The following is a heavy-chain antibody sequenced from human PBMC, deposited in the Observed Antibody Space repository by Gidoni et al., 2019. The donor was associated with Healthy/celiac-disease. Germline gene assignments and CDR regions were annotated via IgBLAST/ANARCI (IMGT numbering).Heavy chain of an antibody. CDR2: ISYDGSNK. V-gene: IGHV3-30*18. Sequence: VQLVESGGGVVQPGRSLRLSCAASGFTFSSYGMHWVRPAPGKGLEWVAVISYDGSNKYYADSVKGRFTISRDNSKNTLYLQMNSLRAEDTAVYYCAKDQSSGWHGLFDYWGQGTLVTVSS. J-gene: IGHJ4*02. D-gene: IGHD6-19*01. CDR1: GFTFSSYG. CDR3: AKDQSSGWHGLFDY.